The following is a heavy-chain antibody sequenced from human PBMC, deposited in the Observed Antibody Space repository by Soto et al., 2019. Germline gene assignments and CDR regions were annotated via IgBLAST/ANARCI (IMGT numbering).Heavy chain of an antibody. CDR2: IRNKANSYTT. CDR1: GFSFSDHY. V-gene: IGHV3-72*01. CDR3: QRRSCRGGSCNSGSD. Sequence: EVQLVESGGGLVQPGGSLRLSCSASGFSFSDHYMDWVRQAPGKGLEWVARIRNKANSYTTEYGASVKGRFTISRDDSRNSLYLQMDSLKTEDTAVYYCQRRSCRGGSCNSGSDWGRGTLVTVSS. J-gene: IGHJ4*02. D-gene: IGHD2-15*01.